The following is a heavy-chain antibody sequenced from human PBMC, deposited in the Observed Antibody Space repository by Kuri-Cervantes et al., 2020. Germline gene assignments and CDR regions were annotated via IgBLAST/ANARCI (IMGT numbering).Heavy chain of an antibody. J-gene: IGHJ4*02. Sequence: SETLSLTCTVSGGSISSYYWSWIRQPPGKGLEWIGYIYYSGSTYYNPSLKSRVTISVDTSKNQFSLKLSSVTAADTAVYYCARHETTYYDFWSGYSYWGQGTLVTVSS. D-gene: IGHD3-3*01. V-gene: IGHV4-59*04. CDR3: ARHETTYYDFWSGYSY. CDR2: IYYSGST. CDR1: GGSISSYY.